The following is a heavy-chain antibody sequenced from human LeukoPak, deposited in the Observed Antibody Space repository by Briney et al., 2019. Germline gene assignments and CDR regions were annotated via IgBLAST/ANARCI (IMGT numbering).Heavy chain of an antibody. CDR1: GGSISSYY. Sequence: SGTLSLTCTASGGSISSYYWSWIRQPPGKGLEWIGYIYNSGSTNYNPSLKSRVTISVDTSKNQFSLNLSSVTAADTAVYYCARGSGYGDYRLDYWGQGTLVTVSS. CDR3: ARGSGYGDYRLDY. CDR2: IYNSGST. D-gene: IGHD4-17*01. V-gene: IGHV4-59*01. J-gene: IGHJ4*02.